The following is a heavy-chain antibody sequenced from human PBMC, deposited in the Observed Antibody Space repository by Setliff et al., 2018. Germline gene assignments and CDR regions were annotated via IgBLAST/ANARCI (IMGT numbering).Heavy chain of an antibody. V-gene: IGHV4-39*01. CDR1: GGSISSSSYY. D-gene: IGHD5-12*01. CDR3: AGYSGYGGDDY. J-gene: IGHJ4*01. CDR2: IYYSGST. Sequence: SETLSLTCTVSGGSISSSSYYWGWIRQPPGKGLEWIGSIYYSGSTYYNPSLKSRVTISVDTSKNQFSLKLSSVTAADTAVYYCAGYSGYGGDDYWGQEPWSPSPQ.